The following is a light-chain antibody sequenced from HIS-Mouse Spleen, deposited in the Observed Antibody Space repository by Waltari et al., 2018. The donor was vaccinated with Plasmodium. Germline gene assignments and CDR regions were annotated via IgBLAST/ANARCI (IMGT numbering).Light chain of an antibody. J-gene: IGKJ3*01. CDR2: GAS. CDR3: QQYNNWSFT. CDR1: QSVSSN. Sequence: EIVMTQSPATLSVSPGERATLSCRASQSVSSNLDWYQQKPGPSPRLLIYGASTRATGIPARFSGSGSGTEFTLTISSLQSEDFAVYYCQQYNNWSFTFGPGTKVDIK. V-gene: IGKV3-15*01.